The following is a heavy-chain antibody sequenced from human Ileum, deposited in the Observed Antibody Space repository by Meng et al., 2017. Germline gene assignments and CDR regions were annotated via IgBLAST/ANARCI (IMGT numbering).Heavy chain of an antibody. V-gene: IGHV1-8*01. Sequence: QVQLVQSEAEVRKPGASVKVSCRDSGYTFTSYDIHWVRQAPGQGLEWMGWMSPNSGNTGYSQNFQGRVTLTRSTPLRTVYMELSSLQSEDTAVYYCARVVSSGTFGDWFDPWGQGTLVTVSS. J-gene: IGHJ5*02. D-gene: IGHD3-10*01. CDR2: MSPNSGNT. CDR3: ARVVSSGTFGDWFDP. CDR1: GYTFTSYD.